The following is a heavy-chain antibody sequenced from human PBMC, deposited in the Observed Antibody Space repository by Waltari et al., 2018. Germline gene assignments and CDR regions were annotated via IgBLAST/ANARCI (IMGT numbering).Heavy chain of an antibody. CDR1: GGSISSYY. Sequence: QVQLQESGPGLVKPSETLSLTCTVSGGSISSYYWSWIRQPPGKGLEWIGYIYSSGSTNYNPSLKSRVTISVDTSKNQFSLKLSSVTAADTAVYYCASARGDYGGVFDYWGQGTLVTVSS. V-gene: IGHV4-59*01. D-gene: IGHD4-17*01. CDR3: ASARGDYGGVFDY. CDR2: IYSSGST. J-gene: IGHJ4*02.